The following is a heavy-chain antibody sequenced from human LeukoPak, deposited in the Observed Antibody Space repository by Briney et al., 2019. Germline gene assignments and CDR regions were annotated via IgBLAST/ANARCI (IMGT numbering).Heavy chain of an antibody. D-gene: IGHD1-7*01. CDR3: ARGPPRTRNAFDI. CDR1: GGSISSYY. V-gene: IGHV4-59*01. Sequence: SETLSLTCTVYGGSISSYYWSWIRQPPGKGLEWIGYIYYSGSTNYNPSLKSRVTISVDTSKNQFSLKLSSVTAADTAVYYCARGPPRTRNAFDIWGQGTMVTVSS. J-gene: IGHJ3*02. CDR2: IYYSGST.